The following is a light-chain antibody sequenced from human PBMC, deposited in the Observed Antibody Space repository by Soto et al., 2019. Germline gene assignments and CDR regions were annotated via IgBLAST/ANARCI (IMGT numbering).Light chain of an antibody. CDR2: EVN. CDR1: SSDIGRYDY. V-gene: IGLV2-14*01. J-gene: IGLJ3*02. Sequence: QSALTQPASVSGSPGQSITISCTGTSSDIGRYDYVSWYQQQPGKAPRVVILEVNRRPSGVSSRFSGSKSGNTASLTISGLQAEDEADYYCNSYTTSYTLVFGGGTKVTVL. CDR3: NSYTTSYTLV.